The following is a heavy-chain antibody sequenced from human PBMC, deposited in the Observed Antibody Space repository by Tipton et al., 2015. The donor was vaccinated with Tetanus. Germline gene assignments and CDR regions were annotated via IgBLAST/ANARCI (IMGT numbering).Heavy chain of an antibody. CDR1: GFSLSAYW. J-gene: IGHJ6*02. V-gene: IGHV3-74*01. D-gene: IGHD1-26*01. CDR2: ISYDGTYT. CDR3: ARSGYYYGLDV. Sequence: SLRLSCAASGFSLSAYWVHWVRQAPGKGLVWVSRISYDGTYTDYADSAKGRFTISRDNAKNSLYLQMNSLRAEDTAVFYCARSGYYYGLDVCGQGTTFTVSS.